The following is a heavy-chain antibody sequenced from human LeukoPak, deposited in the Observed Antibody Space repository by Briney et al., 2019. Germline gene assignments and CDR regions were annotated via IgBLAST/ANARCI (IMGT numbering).Heavy chain of an antibody. CDR2: ISGRGGDI. CDR3: AKENNGDYQFDY. V-gene: IGHV3-23*01. CDR1: GFIFSSYA. Sequence: GGSLRLSCAASGFIFSSYAMSWVRQAPGKGLEWVSVISGRGGDIYYADSAKGRFTISRDNSKHTLYLQMSSLRAEDTAVYYCAKENNGDYQFDYWGQGTLVTVSS. J-gene: IGHJ4*02. D-gene: IGHD4-17*01.